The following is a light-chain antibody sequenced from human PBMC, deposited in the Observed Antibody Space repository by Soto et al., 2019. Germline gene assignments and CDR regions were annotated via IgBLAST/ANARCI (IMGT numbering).Light chain of an antibody. CDR2: GAS. CDR3: QKYGSSPRT. V-gene: IGKV3-20*01. CDR1: QSVSSSY. J-gene: IGKJ1*01. Sequence: EIVLTQSPGTLSLSPGERATLSCRASQSVSSSYLAWYQQKPGQAPRLLINGASSRATGIPDRFSGSGSGTDFTLTISRLEPEDFAVYYCQKYGSSPRTFGQGTKVEVK.